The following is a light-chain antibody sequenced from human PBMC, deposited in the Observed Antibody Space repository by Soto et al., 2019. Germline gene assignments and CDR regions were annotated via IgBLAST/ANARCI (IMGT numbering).Light chain of an antibody. V-gene: IGKV1-5*03. CDR3: QQYHSHQLT. Sequence: DIQMTQSPSTLSASVGDRVTITCRASESISSWLAWYQQKPGKAPSLLIYKASSLEVEVPSRFSGSGSGTEFTLAISSLHPDDIATYYCQQYHSHQLTFGGGTKIEMK. J-gene: IGKJ4*01. CDR2: KAS. CDR1: ESISSW.